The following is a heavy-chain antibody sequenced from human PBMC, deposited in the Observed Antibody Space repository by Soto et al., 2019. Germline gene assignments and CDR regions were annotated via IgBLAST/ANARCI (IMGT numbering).Heavy chain of an antibody. CDR2: IYPGDSDT. CDR1: GYSFTSYW. D-gene: IGHD5-12*01. CDR3: ARHRGSPGSYFGMDV. V-gene: IGHV5-51*01. Sequence: PGESLKICCKGSGYSFTSYWINWVRQMRGKGLEWMGIIYPGDSDTRYSPSFQGQVTISADKSINTAYLQWRSLKASDTAVYYCARHRGSPGSYFGMDVWGQGTTVTVSS. J-gene: IGHJ6*02.